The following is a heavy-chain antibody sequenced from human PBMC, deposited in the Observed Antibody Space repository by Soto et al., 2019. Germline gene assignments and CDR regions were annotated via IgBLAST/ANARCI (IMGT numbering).Heavy chain of an antibody. Sequence: GGSLRLSCAASGFTFSDYYMTWIRQAPGKGLEWVSYISSSSSTIYYADSVKGRFTISRDNAKNSLYLQMNSLRDEDTAVYYCARDAHYYDSSGYYHKEGYFQHWGQGTLVTVSS. CDR1: GFTFSDYY. CDR2: ISSSSSTI. V-gene: IGHV3-11*04. J-gene: IGHJ1*01. D-gene: IGHD3-22*01. CDR3: ARDAHYYDSSGYYHKEGYFQH.